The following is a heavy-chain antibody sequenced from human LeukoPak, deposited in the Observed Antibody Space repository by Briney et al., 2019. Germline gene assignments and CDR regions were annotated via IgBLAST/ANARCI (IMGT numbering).Heavy chain of an antibody. J-gene: IGHJ4*02. V-gene: IGHV4-31*03. CDR1: GPSISSSGYY. CDR3: ARVPPSQLSCGGGICYSFDF. D-gene: IGHD2-15*01. Sequence: SETLSLTCSVSGPSISSSGYYWTWIRHHPVKGLEWIGSLYYSASTYYNPSLKSRLTISVDTSKNQLSLKLSSVTAADTAVYYCARVPPSQLSCGGGICYSFDFWGVGTLVTVSS. CDR2: LYYSAST.